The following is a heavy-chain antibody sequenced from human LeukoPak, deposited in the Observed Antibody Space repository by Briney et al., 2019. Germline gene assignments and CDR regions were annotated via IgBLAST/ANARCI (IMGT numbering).Heavy chain of an antibody. CDR2: ISSSGRTI. D-gene: IGHD5-18*01. J-gene: IGHJ6*02. V-gene: IGHV3-11*01. Sequence: GGSLRLSCAASGFTFSNYYMSWIRQAPGKGLEWVSYISSSGRTIYYADSVKARFTISRDNAKNSLYLQMNSLRAEDTAVYYCARAGYSYGGAGYYGMDVWGQGTTVTVSS. CDR1: GFTFSNYY. CDR3: ARAGYSYGGAGYYGMDV.